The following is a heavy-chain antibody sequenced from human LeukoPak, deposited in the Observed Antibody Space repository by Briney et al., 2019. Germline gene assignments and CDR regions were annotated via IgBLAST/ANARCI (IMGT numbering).Heavy chain of an antibody. CDR2: FDPEDGET. CDR3: ATAWRWLQSCIDY. J-gene: IGHJ4*02. Sequence: PSASVKVSCKVSGYTLTELSMHWVRQAPGKGLEWMGGFDPEDGETIYAQKFQGGVTMTEDTSTDTAYMELSSLRSEDTAVYYCATAWRWLQSCIDYWGQGTLVTVSS. D-gene: IGHD5-24*01. CDR1: GYTLTELS. V-gene: IGHV1-24*01.